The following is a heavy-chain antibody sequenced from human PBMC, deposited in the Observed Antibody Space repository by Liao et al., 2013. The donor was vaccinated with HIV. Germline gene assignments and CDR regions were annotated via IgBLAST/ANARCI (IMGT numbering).Heavy chain of an antibody. D-gene: IGHD2-15*01. V-gene: IGHV4-30-4*08. CDR1: GASISTGNYY. J-gene: IGHJ4*02. Sequence: QVQLQESGPGLVKPSQTLSLTCTVSGASISTGNYYWSWIRQPPGKGLEWIGYIYYSGATYYNPSLKSRVTISVDTSKNQFSLKVSSVTAADTAVYYCARGVVVVVAATYDYWGQGTLVTVSS. CDR3: ARGVVVVVAATYDY. CDR2: IYYSGAT.